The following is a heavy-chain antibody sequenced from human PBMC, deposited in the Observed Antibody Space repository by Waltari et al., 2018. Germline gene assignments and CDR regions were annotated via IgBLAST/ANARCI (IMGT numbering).Heavy chain of an antibody. Sequence: EVQLVESGGGLVQPGGSLSLSCAASGFTFSSYWRHWVRQVPGKGLVWVSRINSDGSSTSYADSVKGRFTISRDNAKNTLYLQMNSLRAEDTAVYYCARGASVRGDYWGQGTLVTVSS. D-gene: IGHD3-10*01. CDR2: INSDGSST. CDR1: GFTFSSYW. V-gene: IGHV3-74*01. CDR3: ARGASVRGDY. J-gene: IGHJ4*02.